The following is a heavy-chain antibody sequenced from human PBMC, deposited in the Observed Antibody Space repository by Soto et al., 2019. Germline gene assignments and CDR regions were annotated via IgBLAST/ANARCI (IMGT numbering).Heavy chain of an antibody. J-gene: IGHJ6*02. CDR2: ISGSGGST. CDR3: AKDLGSIAVFPYYYGMDV. Sequence: GGSLRLSCAASGFTFSSYAMSWVRQAPGKGLEWVSAISGSGGSTYYADSVKGRFTISRDNSKNTLYLQMNSLRAEDTAVYYCAKDLGSIAVFPYYYGMDVWGQGTTVTVSS. D-gene: IGHD6-6*01. CDR1: GFTFSSYA. V-gene: IGHV3-23*01.